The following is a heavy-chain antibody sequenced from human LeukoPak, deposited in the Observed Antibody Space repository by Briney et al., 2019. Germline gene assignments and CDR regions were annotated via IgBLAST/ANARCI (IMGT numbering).Heavy chain of an antibody. Sequence: GGSLRLSCAASGFTFSSYWMSWVRQPPGKGLEWVANIKQDGSEKYYVDSVKGRFTISRDNAKNSLYLQMNSLRAEDTAVYYCARVQDYRDRPGWFDPWGQGTLVTVSS. CDR3: ARVQDYRDRPGWFDP. CDR1: GFTFSSYW. D-gene: IGHD4-11*01. J-gene: IGHJ5*02. V-gene: IGHV3-7*01. CDR2: IKQDGSEK.